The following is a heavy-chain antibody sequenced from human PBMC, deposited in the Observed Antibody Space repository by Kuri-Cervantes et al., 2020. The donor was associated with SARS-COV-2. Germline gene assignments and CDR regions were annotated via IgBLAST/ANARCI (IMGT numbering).Heavy chain of an antibody. D-gene: IGHD3-22*01. J-gene: IGHJ3*01. CDR3: ATEGYSIIIWAFAH. Sequence: ASVKVSCKASGYTFSTYDINWVRQASGQGLEWMGWMNPDTGNSGYAQNFRGRVTMTRDTSINTAYMELTSLRSEDTAVYYCATEGYSIIIWAFAHWGQGTKVTVSS. V-gene: IGHV1-8*02. CDR2: MNPDTGNS. CDR1: GYTFSTYD.